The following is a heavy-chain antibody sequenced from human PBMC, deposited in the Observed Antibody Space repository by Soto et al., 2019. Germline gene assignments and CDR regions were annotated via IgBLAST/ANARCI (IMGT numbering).Heavy chain of an antibody. V-gene: IGHV1-69*06. Sequence: QVQLVQSGAEVKKPGSSVKVSCKASGGTFSSYAISWVRQAPGQGLEWMGGIIPIFGTANYAQTFQGRVTITADKSTSTAYMELRSLRSEDTAVYYCAREAEGYGGNSGVDLPFDPWGHGTLLTPSS. CDR1: GGTFSSYA. J-gene: IGHJ5*02. CDR2: IIPIFGTA. CDR3: AREAEGYGGNSGVDLPFDP. D-gene: IGHD4-17*01.